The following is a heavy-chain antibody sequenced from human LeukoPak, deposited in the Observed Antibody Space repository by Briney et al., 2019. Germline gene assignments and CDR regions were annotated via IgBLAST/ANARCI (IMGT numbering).Heavy chain of an antibody. J-gene: IGHJ4*02. CDR3: ARAVAGTPIDY. V-gene: IGHV3-48*03. D-gene: IGHD6-19*01. Sequence: GGSLRLSCAASEFTFSSYEMNWIRQAPGNGLEWVSYISNSGTTIYYTDSVKGRFTISRDNAQNSLYLQMNSLRAEDTAVYYCARAVAGTPIDYWGQGKVVIVSS. CDR1: EFTFSSYE. CDR2: ISNSGTTI.